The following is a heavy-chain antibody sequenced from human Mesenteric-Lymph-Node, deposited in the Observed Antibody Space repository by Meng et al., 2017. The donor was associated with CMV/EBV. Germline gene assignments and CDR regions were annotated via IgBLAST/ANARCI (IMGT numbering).Heavy chain of an antibody. J-gene: IGHJ3*02. D-gene: IGHD3/OR15-3a*01. Sequence: SVKVSCKASGGTFSSYTISWVRQAPGQGLEWMGRIIPILGIANYAQKFQGRVTITADKSTSTAYMELSSLRSEDTAVYYCASSIGGSIFGLISNAFDIWGQGTMVTVSS. V-gene: IGHV1-69*02. CDR2: IIPILGIA. CDR1: GGTFSSYT. CDR3: ASSIGGSIFGLISNAFDI.